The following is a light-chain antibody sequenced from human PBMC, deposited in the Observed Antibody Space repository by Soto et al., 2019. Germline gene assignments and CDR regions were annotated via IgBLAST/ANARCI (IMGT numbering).Light chain of an antibody. CDR2: SAS. CDR1: QSITTY. J-gene: IGKJ1*01. Sequence: DIQMTQSPSSLSASVGDRVTITCRASQSITTYLNWSQQRPGKAPELLIYSASTLQSGVPSRFSGSGSGTDFTLTISSLQPEDFATYYCQQTYTAPWTFGQGTKVDI. CDR3: QQTYTAPWT. V-gene: IGKV1-39*01.